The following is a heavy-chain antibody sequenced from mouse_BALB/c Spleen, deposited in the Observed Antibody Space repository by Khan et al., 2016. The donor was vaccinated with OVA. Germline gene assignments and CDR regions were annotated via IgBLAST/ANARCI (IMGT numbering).Heavy chain of an antibody. J-gene: IGHJ2*01. Sequence: GETFYNQRFKDKATLTVDESSNTAHMELRSLASEDSAVYYCTRIYRSDFDYWGQGTTLTVSS. CDR2: GET. D-gene: IGHD1-1*01. V-gene: IGHV1-20*02. CDR3: TRIYRSDFDY.